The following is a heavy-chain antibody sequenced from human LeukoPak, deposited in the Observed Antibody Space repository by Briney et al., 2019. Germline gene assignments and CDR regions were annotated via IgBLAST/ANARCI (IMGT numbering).Heavy chain of an antibody. V-gene: IGHV4-34*01. CDR2: VYHSGST. CDR3: ARGGAVNGFDV. D-gene: IGHD6-19*01. CDR1: AGSFSNYY. J-gene: IGHJ3*01. Sequence: SETLSLTCVVYAGSFSNYYWSWIRQIPGKGLEWIGEVYHSGSTDYNPSLKSRITTSIDTSKSHFSLKLSSVTVADTAVYYCARGGAVNGFDVWGQGTRVTVSS.